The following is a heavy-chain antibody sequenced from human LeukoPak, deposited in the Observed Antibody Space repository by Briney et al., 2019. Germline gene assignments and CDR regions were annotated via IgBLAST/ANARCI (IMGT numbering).Heavy chain of an antibody. D-gene: IGHD1-26*01. V-gene: IGHV4-59*01. CDR3: ARGRSNYYGMDV. Sequence: SETLSLTCSVSDGSINSYYWNWIRRPPGKGLEWIGYIYYNGNTNYSPSLKSRVTVSVDTSKNLFSLKVSSVTAADTAVYYCARGRSNYYGMDVWGQGTTVTVSS. CDR2: IYYNGNT. CDR1: DGSINSYY. J-gene: IGHJ6*02.